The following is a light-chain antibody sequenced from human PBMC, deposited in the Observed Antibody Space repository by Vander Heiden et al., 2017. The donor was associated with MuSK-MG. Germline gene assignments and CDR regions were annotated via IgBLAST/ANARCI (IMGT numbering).Light chain of an antibody. CDR3: AAWDYSRNGYV. CDR2: SNN. Sequence: QSVLTQPPSASGTPGQRVTISCSGSSSNLGSNTVNWYQQLPGTAPNLLIYSNNQRPSGVPDRFSGSKSGTSASLAISGLQSEDEADYYCAAWDYSRNGYVFGTGTKVTVL. J-gene: IGLJ1*01. CDR1: SSNLGSNT. V-gene: IGLV1-44*01.